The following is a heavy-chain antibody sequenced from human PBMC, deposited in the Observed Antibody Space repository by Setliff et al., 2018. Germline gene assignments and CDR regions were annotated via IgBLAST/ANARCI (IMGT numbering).Heavy chain of an antibody. CDR1: GDSIRRGDY. Sequence: SETLSLTCTVSGDSIRRGDYWSWIRQHPGKGLEWIGYIHHSGETFYNPSLRSRVIISVDTSKNQFSLKVTSLIAADTAVYYCARARDGTDFDYFDYWGRGTPVTVSS. J-gene: IGHJ4*02. CDR3: ARARDGTDFDYFDY. CDR2: IHHSGET. V-gene: IGHV4-31*03.